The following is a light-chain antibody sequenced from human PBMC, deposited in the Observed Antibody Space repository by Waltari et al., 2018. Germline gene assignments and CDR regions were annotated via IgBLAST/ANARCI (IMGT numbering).Light chain of an antibody. CDR3: QQYNRWPPIT. V-gene: IGKV3-15*01. CDR1: QSVASN. CDR2: EAS. Sequence: VMTQSPATLSLFPAERVTLPCRASQSVASNLAWYQQRPGQAPRLRIYEASTRATGISARFRGSGSGTEFTLTISSLQSEDSAVYYCQQYNRWPPITFGQGTRLEIK. J-gene: IGKJ5*01.